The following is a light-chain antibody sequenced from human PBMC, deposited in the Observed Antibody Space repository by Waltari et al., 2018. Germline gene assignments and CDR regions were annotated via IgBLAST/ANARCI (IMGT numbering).Light chain of an antibody. J-gene: IGKJ1*01. CDR3: QHYESLPVT. CDR1: QSISNY. V-gene: IGKV3-20*01. CDR2: HAS. Sequence: EIVWTQSPGTLSLSPGDRATLSCRASQSISNYLAWYQRKPCQAPRRLVCHASSRAAGMPDWCSGRGSETDFSLTISRREPEDFAVYYCQHYESLPVTFGQGTKVEI.